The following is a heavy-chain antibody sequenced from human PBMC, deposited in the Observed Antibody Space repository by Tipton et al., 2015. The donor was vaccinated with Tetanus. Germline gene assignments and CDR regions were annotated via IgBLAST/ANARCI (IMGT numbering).Heavy chain of an antibody. CDR2: ISSSSSYM. V-gene: IGHV3-21*01. CDR3: VVHSSSWYTDYLDY. J-gene: IGHJ4*02. CDR1: GFTFSKYT. D-gene: IGHD6-13*01. Sequence: CAASGFTFSKYTMNWVRQAPGKGLEWVSAISSSSSYMYYADSVKGRFTISRDNAKKSLDLQVNSLRAEDTGVYYCVVHSSSWYTDYLDYWGQGTLVTVSS.